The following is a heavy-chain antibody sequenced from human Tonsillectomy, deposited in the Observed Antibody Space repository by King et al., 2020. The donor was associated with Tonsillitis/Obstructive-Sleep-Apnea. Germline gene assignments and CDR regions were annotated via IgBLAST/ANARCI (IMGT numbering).Heavy chain of an antibody. V-gene: IGHV3-30*04. J-gene: IGHJ4*02. CDR1: GFTFSSYA. Sequence: VQLVESGGGVVQPGRSLRLSCAASGFTFSSYAMHWVRQAPGKGLEWVAVITYDGSNKYYADSVKGRFTISRDNSKNTLYLQMNSLRAEDTAVYYCARDCSSGWYGGLDYWGQGTLVTVSS. CDR3: ARDCSSGWYGGLDY. CDR2: ITYDGSNK. D-gene: IGHD6-19*01.